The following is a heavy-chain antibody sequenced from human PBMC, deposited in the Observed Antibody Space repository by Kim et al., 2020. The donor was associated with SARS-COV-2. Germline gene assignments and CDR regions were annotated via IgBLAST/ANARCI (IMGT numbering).Heavy chain of an antibody. CDR3: AKGGAMVRPFDY. Sequence: GGSLRLSCAASGFTFSSYGMHWVRQAPGKGLEWVAVISYDGSNKYYADSVKGRFTISRDNSKNTLYLQMNSLRAEDTAVYYCAKGGAMVRPFDYWGQGTLVTVSS. J-gene: IGHJ4*02. V-gene: IGHV3-30*18. CDR2: ISYDGSNK. CDR1: GFTFSSYG. D-gene: IGHD3-10*01.